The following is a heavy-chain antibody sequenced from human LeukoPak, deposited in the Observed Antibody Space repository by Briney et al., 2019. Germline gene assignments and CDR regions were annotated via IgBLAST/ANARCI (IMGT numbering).Heavy chain of an antibody. Sequence: SETLSLTCAVYGGSLSAYYWSWIRQPPGKGLEWIGEINHSGSTNYNPSLKSRVTISVDTSKNQFSLKLSSVTAADTAVYYCTRGRGYSYGYFDYWGQGTLVTVSS. D-gene: IGHD5-18*01. CDR1: GGSLSAYY. CDR2: INHSGST. CDR3: TRGRGYSYGYFDY. J-gene: IGHJ4*02. V-gene: IGHV4-34*01.